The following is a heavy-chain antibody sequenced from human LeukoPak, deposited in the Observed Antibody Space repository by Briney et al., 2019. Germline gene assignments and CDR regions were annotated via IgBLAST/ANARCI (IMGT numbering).Heavy chain of an antibody. J-gene: IGHJ4*02. Sequence: SETLSLTCTVSGGSIISSDYHWGWVRQPPGKGLEWIGEINHSGSTNYNPSLKSRVTISVDTSKNQFSLKLSSVTAADTAVYYCARALRFLEWLLPSYYFDYWGQGTLVTVSS. CDR2: INHSGST. D-gene: IGHD3-3*01. CDR3: ARALRFLEWLLPSYYFDY. V-gene: IGHV4-39*07. CDR1: GGSIISSDYH.